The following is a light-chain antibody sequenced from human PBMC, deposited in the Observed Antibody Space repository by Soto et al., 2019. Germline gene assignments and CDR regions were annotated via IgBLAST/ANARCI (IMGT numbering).Light chain of an antibody. V-gene: IGKV1-5*03. CDR2: KAS. J-gene: IGKJ1*01. Sequence: DIQMTQSPSTLSASVGDRVTITCWASQSISSWLAWYQQKPGKAPKLLIYKASGLESGVPSRFSGSGSGTEFTLTISSLQPDDFATYYCQQYNTYSWTFGQGTKVEIK. CDR3: QQYNTYSWT. CDR1: QSISSW.